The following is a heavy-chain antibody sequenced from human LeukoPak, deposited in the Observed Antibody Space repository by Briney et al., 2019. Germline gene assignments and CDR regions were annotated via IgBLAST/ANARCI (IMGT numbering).Heavy chain of an antibody. D-gene: IGHD3-10*01. J-gene: IGHJ5*02. CDR2: ISAFNGIT. Sequence: ASVKVSCKTSGYSFTSFGISWVRQAPGQGLEWMGWISAFNGITDYAQKVQDRINVTTDTSSSTAYMELTSLTSDDTAVYYCARDRYGSGSWWDSWGQGTLVIVSS. CDR3: ARDRYGSGSWWDS. CDR1: GYSFTSFG. V-gene: IGHV1-18*01.